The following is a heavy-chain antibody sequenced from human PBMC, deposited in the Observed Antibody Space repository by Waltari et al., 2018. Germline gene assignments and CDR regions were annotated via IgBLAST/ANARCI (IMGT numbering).Heavy chain of an antibody. CDR3: ARGWGY. Sequence: QVQLQESGPGLVKPSQTLSLPCPFSGGSIRSGSYYWSWIRQPAGKGLEWIGYIYTSGSTNYNPSLKSRVTISVDTSKNQFSLKLSSVTAADTAVYYCARGWGYWGQGTLVTVSS. V-gene: IGHV4-61*09. J-gene: IGHJ4*02. D-gene: IGHD3-16*01. CDR1: GGSIRSGSYY. CDR2: IYTSGST.